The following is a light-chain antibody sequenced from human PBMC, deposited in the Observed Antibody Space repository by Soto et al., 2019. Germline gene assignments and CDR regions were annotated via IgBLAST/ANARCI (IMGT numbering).Light chain of an antibody. J-gene: IGKJ1*01. CDR3: QQSYSTPVT. CDR2: AAS. CDR1: QSISSY. V-gene: IGKV1-39*01. Sequence: DIQMTQSPSSLSASVGDRVTITCRASQSISSYLNWYQQKPGKAPKLLIYAASSLQSEVPSRFSGSGSGTDFTLTISSLQPEDFATYYCQQSYSTPVTFGQGTGGYQ.